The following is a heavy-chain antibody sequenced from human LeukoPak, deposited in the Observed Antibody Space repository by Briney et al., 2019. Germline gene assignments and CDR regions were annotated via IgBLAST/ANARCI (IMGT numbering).Heavy chain of an antibody. CDR2: MNSDGSLT. J-gene: IGHJ3*02. CDR3: ARDRGSPDAFDI. D-gene: IGHD1-26*01. V-gene: IGHV3-74*01. CDR1: GFTFGPYW. Sequence: GGSLRLSCAASGFTFGPYWMHWVRQAPGKGLVWVSHMNSDGSLTHYADSVKGRFTISRDNAKNTLYLQMNSLRAEDTAVYYCARDRGSPDAFDIWGQGTMVTVSS.